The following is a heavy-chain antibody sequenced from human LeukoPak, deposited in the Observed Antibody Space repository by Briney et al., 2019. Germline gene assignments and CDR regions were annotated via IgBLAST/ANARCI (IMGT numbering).Heavy chain of an antibody. CDR2: IIPIFGTA. V-gene: IGHV1-69*05. CDR1: GGTFSSYA. J-gene: IGHJ4*02. Sequence: SVKVSCKASGGTFSSYAISWVRQAPGQGLEWMGGIIPIFGTANYAQNFQGRVTFISNTSATTAFMELSSLRSEDAAVYYCARDSGSGSNDYWGQGTLVTVSS. D-gene: IGHD1-26*01. CDR3: ARDSGSGSNDY.